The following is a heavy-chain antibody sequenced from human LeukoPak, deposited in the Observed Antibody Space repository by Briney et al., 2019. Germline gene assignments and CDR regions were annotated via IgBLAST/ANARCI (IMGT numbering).Heavy chain of an antibody. Sequence: TPSETLSLTCAVYGGSFSGYYWSWIRQPPGKGLEWIGEINHSGSTNYNPSLKSRVTISVDTSKNQFSLKLSSVTAADTAVYYCARHSMVAFGWFDPWGQGTLVTVSS. CDR3: ARHSMVAFGWFDP. V-gene: IGHV4-34*01. CDR1: GGSFSGYY. D-gene: IGHD3-10*01. CDR2: INHSGST. J-gene: IGHJ5*02.